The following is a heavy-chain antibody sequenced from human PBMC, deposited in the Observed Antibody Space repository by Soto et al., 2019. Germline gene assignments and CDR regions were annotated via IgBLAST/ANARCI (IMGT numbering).Heavy chain of an antibody. CDR1: GFTFTIYE. J-gene: IGHJ4*02. CDR3: ASARYYDILTGYLLGPHFDY. D-gene: IGHD3-9*01. Sequence: GGSLRLSCVASGFTFTIYEMNWVRQAPGKGLEWISYIDTSGDTIRYADSVKGRFTISRDNAKNSLYLQMNSLRAEDTAVYYCASARYYDILTGYLLGPHFDYWGQGTLVTVSS. CDR2: IDTSGDTI. V-gene: IGHV3-48*03.